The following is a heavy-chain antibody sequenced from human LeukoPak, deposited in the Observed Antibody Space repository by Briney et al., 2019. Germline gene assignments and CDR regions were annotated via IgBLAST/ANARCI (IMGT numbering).Heavy chain of an antibody. CDR3: AKDKGALIAAAGILDY. V-gene: IGHV3-23*01. CDR2: ISGSGGST. J-gene: IGHJ4*02. CDR1: GFTFSSYA. Sequence: GGSLRLSCAASGFTFSSYAMTWVRQAPGKGLEWVSVISGSGGSTYYADSVKGRFTISRDNSKNTVYLQMNSLRAEDTAVYYCAKDKGALIAAAGILDYWGQGTLVTVSA. D-gene: IGHD6-13*01.